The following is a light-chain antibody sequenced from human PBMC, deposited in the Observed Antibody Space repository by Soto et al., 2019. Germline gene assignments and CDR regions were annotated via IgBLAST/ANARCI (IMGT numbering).Light chain of an antibody. CDR1: QSISNF. Sequence: DIPMTQSPSSLSASVGDRVTITCRASQSISNFLNWYQQKPGKAPKLLIHTTSSLQSGVPSRFSASGTGTDFTLTISSLQPEDVANYYCQQSYSTPQTFGGGTKVEI. J-gene: IGKJ4*01. CDR3: QQSYSTPQT. V-gene: IGKV1-39*01. CDR2: TTS.